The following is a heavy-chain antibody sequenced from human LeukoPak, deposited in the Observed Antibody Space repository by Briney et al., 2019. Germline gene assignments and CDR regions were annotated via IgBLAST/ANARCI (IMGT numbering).Heavy chain of an antibody. CDR1: GFSFSSYA. J-gene: IGHJ4*02. D-gene: IGHD5-24*01. Sequence: PGGSLRLSCAASGFSFSSYAMHWVRQAPGKGLEWVAVISFDGSNKYNADSVKGRFTISRDNSKNTLYLQMNSLRAEDTAVYYCAKDEEMATALASPYWGQGTLVTVSS. CDR3: AKDEEMATALASPY. V-gene: IGHV3-30-3*01. CDR2: ISFDGSNK.